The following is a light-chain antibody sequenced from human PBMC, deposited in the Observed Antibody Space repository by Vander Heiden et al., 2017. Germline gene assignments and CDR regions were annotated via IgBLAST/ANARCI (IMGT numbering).Light chain of an antibody. V-gene: IGKV4-1*01. Sequence: DIVMTQTPDSLAGSLGERATINCKSSQSVLYSSSNKNYLAWYQQKPGQPPKLLIYWASTRESGVPDRFSGSGSGTDFTLTISSLQAEDVAIYYCQQYYSTPPTFGGGTKVEMK. CDR1: QSVLYSSSNKNY. J-gene: IGKJ4*01. CDR2: WAS. CDR3: QQYYSTPPT.